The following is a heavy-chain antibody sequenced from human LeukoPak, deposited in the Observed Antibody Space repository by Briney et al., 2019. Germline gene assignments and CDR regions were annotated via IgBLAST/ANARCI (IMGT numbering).Heavy chain of an antibody. Sequence: GRSLRLSCAASGFTFSSYAMHWVRQAPGKGLEWVAVISYDGSNKYYADSVKGRFTISRDNSKNTLYLQMNSLRAEDTAVYYCARETRYRGGPNWFDPWGQGTLVTVSS. J-gene: IGHJ5*02. CDR3: ARETRYRGGPNWFDP. CDR2: ISYDGSNK. CDR1: GFTFSSYA. D-gene: IGHD1-14*01. V-gene: IGHV3-30-3*01.